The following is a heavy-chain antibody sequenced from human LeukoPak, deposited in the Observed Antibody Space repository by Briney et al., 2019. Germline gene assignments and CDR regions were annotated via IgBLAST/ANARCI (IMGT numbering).Heavy chain of an antibody. CDR3: ARLTTVNYYFDY. CDR1: GDSISSSSYY. D-gene: IGHD4-17*01. J-gene: IGHJ4*02. CDR2: IYYSGST. V-gene: IGHV4-39*01. Sequence: SETLSLTCTVSGDSISSSSYYWGWIRQPPGKGLEWIGSIYYSGSTYYNPSLKSRVTISVDTSKNQFSLKLSSVTAADTAVYYCARLTTVNYYFDYWGQGTLVTVSS.